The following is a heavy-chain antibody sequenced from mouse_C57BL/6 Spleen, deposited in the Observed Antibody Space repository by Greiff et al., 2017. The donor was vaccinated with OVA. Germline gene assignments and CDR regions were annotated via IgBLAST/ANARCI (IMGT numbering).Heavy chain of an antibody. CDR2: ISYDGSN. CDR1: GYSITSGYY. V-gene: IGHV3-6*01. D-gene: IGHD1-1*01. CDR3: ASTGYGSYFDY. J-gene: IGHJ2*01. Sequence: EVKLEESGPGLVKPSQSLSLTCSVTGYSITSGYYWNWIRQFPGNKLEWMGYISYDGSNNYNPSLKNRISITRDTSKNQFFLKLNSVTTEDTATYYCASTGYGSYFDYWGQGTTLTVSS.